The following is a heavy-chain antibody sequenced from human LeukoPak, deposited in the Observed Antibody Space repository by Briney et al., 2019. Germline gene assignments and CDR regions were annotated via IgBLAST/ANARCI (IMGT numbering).Heavy chain of an antibody. Sequence: ASVKVSCKASGHTSTTYAIHWVRQAPGQGLEWMGWIDAGNGNIKYSQKLQGRVTITGDTSASTAYMELSSLRSEDTAVYYCARGYCSSTSCYMDVWGQGTTVT. D-gene: IGHD2-2*01. J-gene: IGHJ6*02. CDR2: IDAGNGNI. CDR1: GHTSTTYA. CDR3: ARGYCSSTSCYMDV. V-gene: IGHV1-3*01.